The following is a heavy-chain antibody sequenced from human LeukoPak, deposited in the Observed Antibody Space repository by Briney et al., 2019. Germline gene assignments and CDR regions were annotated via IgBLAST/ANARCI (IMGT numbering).Heavy chain of an antibody. CDR2: IYYSGST. CDR3: ARHGRRIAATGTAHFDY. V-gene: IGHV4-39*01. J-gene: IGHJ4*02. D-gene: IGHD6-13*01. Sequence: WVRQAPGKGLEWIGSIYYSGSTYYNPSLKSRVTISVDTSKNQFSLKLSSVTAADTAVYYCARHGRRIAATGTAHFDYWGQGTLVTVSS.